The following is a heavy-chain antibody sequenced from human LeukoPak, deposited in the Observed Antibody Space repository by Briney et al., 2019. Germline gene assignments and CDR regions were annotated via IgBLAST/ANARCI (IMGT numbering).Heavy chain of an antibody. Sequence: SETLSLTCTVSGGSFSSSTYYWGWIRQSPGKGLEWIGSIYYNGETYYNPPLKSRATVSVDTSNNQFSLKLTSVTAADTAVYYCARDAAVGRTLDYWGQGTLVTVSS. V-gene: IGHV4-39*01. CDR3: ARDAAVGRTLDY. CDR2: IYYNGET. D-gene: IGHD6-13*01. J-gene: IGHJ4*02. CDR1: GGSFSSSTYY.